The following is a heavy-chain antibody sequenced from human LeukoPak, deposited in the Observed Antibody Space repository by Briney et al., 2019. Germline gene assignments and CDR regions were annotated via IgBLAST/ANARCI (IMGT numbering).Heavy chain of an antibody. V-gene: IGHV3-30*18. CDR2: ISTDGSDK. CDR3: AKDGKIAAAGYYFDY. D-gene: IGHD6-13*01. Sequence: GGSLRLSCAASGFTFRSYGMHWVRQAPGKGLEWVAVISTDGSDKYHADSVKGRFTISRDNSKKTLYLQMNSLRADDTAVYYCAKDGKIAAAGYYFDYWGQGTLVTVSS. J-gene: IGHJ4*02. CDR1: GFTFRSYG.